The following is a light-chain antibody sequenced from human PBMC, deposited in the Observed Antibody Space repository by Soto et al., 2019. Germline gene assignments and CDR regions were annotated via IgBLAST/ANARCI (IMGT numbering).Light chain of an antibody. CDR1: QTISNTY. CDR3: QSYGRSVFT. CDR2: GAS. J-gene: IGKJ3*01. Sequence: EIVLTQSPGTLSLSPGEGATLSCRASQTISNTYLAWYQQKPGQAPRLLIYGASSRATVIPDRFSGSGSVTDFTLTISGLEPEDFAVYYCQSYGRSVFTFGPGTKVDIK. V-gene: IGKV3-20*01.